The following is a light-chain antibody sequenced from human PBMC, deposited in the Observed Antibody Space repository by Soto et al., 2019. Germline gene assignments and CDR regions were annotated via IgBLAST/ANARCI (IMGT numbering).Light chain of an antibody. J-gene: IGLJ3*02. CDR3: AAWDDSLKGVV. CDR1: SSNIGNNA. V-gene: IGLV1-36*01. Sequence: QSVLTQPPSMSAAPRQRVTISCSGSSSNIGNNAVNWYQQLPGKAPKLLIYYDDLLPSGVSDRFSGSKSGTSASLAISGLQSEEEDDDYCAAWDDSLKGVVFGGGTKLTVL. CDR2: YDD.